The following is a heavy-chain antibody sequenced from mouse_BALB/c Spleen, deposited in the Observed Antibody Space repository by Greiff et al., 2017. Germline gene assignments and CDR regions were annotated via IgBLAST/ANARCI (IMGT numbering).Heavy chain of an antibody. CDR3: ARSLYYGSRGGYAMDY. V-gene: IGHV2-2*02. Sequence: VQLVESGPGLVQPSQSLSITCTVSGFSLTSYGVHWVRQSPGKGLEWLGVIWSGGSTDYNAAFISRLSISKDNSKSQVFFKMNSLQANDTAIYYCARSLYYGSRGGYAMDYWGQGTSVTVSS. CDR2: IWSGGST. D-gene: IGHD1-1*01. J-gene: IGHJ4*01. CDR1: GFSLTSYG.